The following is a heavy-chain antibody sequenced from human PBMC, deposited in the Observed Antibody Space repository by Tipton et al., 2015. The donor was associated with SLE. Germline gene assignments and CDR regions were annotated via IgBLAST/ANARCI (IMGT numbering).Heavy chain of an antibody. CDR2: INHSGST. D-gene: IGHD6-13*01. CDR3: ARSQQLSYMDV. CDR1: GGSFSGYY. J-gene: IGHJ6*03. V-gene: IGHV4-34*01. Sequence: TLSLTCAVYGGSFSGYYWSWIRQPPGKGLEWIGEINHSGSTNYNPSLKSRVTISVDTSKNQFPLKLSSVTAADTAVYYCARSQQLSYMDVWGKGTTVTVSS.